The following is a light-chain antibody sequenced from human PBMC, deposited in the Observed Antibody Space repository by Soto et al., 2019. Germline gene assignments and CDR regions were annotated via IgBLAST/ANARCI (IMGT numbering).Light chain of an antibody. Sequence: EILLTQSPGTLSLSPGERATLACRASQSVRSTFLAWYQQKPGQAPRLLIYGTSNRATGIPDRFSGRGSGTDFTLTISGLEPEDFAVYYCQPYGSSPRFTFGPGTRVDI. CDR1: QSVRSTF. CDR3: QPYGSSPRFT. J-gene: IGKJ3*01. V-gene: IGKV3-20*01. CDR2: GTS.